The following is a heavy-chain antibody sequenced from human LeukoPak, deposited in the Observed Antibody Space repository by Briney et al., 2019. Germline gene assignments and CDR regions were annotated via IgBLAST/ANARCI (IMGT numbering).Heavy chain of an antibody. J-gene: IGHJ4*02. D-gene: IGHD6-13*01. Sequence: SETLSLTCTVSGGSISSSSHYWGWIRQPPGKGLEWIGSIYNSGYTYYNPSLKSRVTISVDMAKNQFSLKLSSVTAADTAVYYCARDDSGAAAGWVAYWGQGTLVTVSS. CDR3: ARDDSGAAAGWVAY. CDR2: IYNSGYT. V-gene: IGHV4-39*07. CDR1: GGSISSSSHY.